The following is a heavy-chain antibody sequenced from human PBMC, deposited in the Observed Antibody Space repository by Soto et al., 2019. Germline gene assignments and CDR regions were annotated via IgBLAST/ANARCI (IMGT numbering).Heavy chain of an antibody. V-gene: IGHV1-69*13. CDR3: ARANSPDSERLSVEHAFDI. CDR2: IIPIFGTA. CDR1: GGTFSSYA. J-gene: IGHJ3*02. D-gene: IGHD3-3*01. Sequence: SVKVSCKASGGTFSSYAISWVRQAPGQGLEWMGGIIPIFGTANYAQKFQGRVTITADESTSTAYMELSSLRSEDTAVYYCARANSPDSERLSVEHAFDIWGQGTMVTVSS.